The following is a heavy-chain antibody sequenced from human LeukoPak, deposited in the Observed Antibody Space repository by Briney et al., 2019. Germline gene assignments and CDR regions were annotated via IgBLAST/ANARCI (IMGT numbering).Heavy chain of an antibody. V-gene: IGHV3-23*01. CDR2: ISGSGGST. Sequence: PGGSLRLSCAASGFTFSSYAMGWVRQAPGKGLEWVSAISGSGGSTYYADSVKGRFTISRDNSKNTLYLQMNSLRAEDTAVYYCAIYYYDSSGYYASDALDVWGQGTMVTVSS. CDR3: AIYYYDSSGYYASDALDV. CDR1: GFTFSSYA. D-gene: IGHD3-22*01. J-gene: IGHJ3*01.